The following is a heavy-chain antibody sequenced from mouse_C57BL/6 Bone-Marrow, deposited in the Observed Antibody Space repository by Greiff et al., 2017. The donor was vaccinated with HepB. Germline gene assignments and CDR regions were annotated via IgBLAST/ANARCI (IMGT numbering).Heavy chain of an antibody. D-gene: IGHD2-3*01. CDR3: ARGAIYDGYSWFAY. CDR2: IYPRSGNT. Sequence: QVHVKQSGAELARPGASVKLSCKASGYTFTSYGISWVKQRTGQGLEWIGEIYPRSGNTYYNEKFKGKATLTADKSSSTAYMELRSLTSEDSAVYFCARGAIYDGYSWFAYWGQGTLVTVSA. J-gene: IGHJ3*01. V-gene: IGHV1-81*01. CDR1: GYTFTSYG.